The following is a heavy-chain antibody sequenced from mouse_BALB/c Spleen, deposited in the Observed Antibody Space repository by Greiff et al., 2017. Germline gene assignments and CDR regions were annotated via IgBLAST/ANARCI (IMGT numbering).Heavy chain of an antibody. Sequence: EVNLVESGGGLVQPGGSLRLSCATSGFTFSDFYMEWVRQPPGKRLEWIAASRNDANDYTTEYSVSVKGRIIVNRDTSQSILYLQMNALRAENTAIYYCASDAGATMEFAYWGQGTMVTVSA. J-gene: IGHJ3*01. CDR3: ASDAGATMEFAY. CDR2: SRNDANDYTT. D-gene: IGHD2-1*01. V-gene: IGHV7-1*02. CDR1: GFTFSDFY.